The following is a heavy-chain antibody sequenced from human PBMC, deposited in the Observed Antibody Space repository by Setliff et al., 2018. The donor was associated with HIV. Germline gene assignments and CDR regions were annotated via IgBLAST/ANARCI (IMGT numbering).Heavy chain of an antibody. J-gene: IGHJ6*03. CDR1: GGTFNINA. CDR3: SKVSEHRTSSGSFYYYMDV. D-gene: IGHD6-6*01. V-gene: IGHV1-69*13. Sequence: ASVKVSCKASGGTFNINAVTWVRQAPGQGLEWVGAIIPLFGTANYAQKFQGRVTITADDSTSTVYLEVRSLRSADTAVYYCSKVSEHRTSSGSFYYYMDVWGEGTTVTVSS. CDR2: IIPLFGTA.